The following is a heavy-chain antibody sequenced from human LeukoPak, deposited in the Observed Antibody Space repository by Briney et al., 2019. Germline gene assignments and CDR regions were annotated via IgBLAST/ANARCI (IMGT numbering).Heavy chain of an antibody. Sequence: GASVKVSCKASGGTFSSYAISWVRQAPGQGLEWMGGIIPIFGTANYAQKFQGRVTINADKSTSTAYMELRSLRSEDTAVYYCARAPGVASGSYELDYFDYWGQGTLVTVSS. CDR3: ARAPGVASGSYELDYFDY. D-gene: IGHD1-26*01. CDR1: GGTFSSYA. V-gene: IGHV1-69*06. J-gene: IGHJ4*02. CDR2: IIPIFGTA.